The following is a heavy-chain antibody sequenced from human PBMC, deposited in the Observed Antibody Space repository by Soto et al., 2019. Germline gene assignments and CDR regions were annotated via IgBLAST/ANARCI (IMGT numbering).Heavy chain of an antibody. J-gene: IGHJ4*02. CDR3: ARDQGSSYSTIDY. D-gene: IGHD6-6*01. CDR1: GFTFSSYS. CDR2: ISSSSSYI. Sequence: GGSLRLSCAASGFTFSSYSMNWVRQAPGKGLEWVSSISSSSSYIYYADSVKGRFTISRDNAKNSLYLQMNSLRAEDTAVYYCARDQGSSYSTIDYWGQGTLVTVSS. V-gene: IGHV3-21*01.